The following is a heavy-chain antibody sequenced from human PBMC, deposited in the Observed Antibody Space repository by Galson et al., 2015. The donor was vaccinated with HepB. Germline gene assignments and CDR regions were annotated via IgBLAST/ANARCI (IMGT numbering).Heavy chain of an antibody. CDR1: GFTFSNAW. D-gene: IGHD3-16*02. Sequence: SLRLSCAASGFTFSNAWMNWVRQAPGKGLEWVGRIKSKTDGGTTDYAAPVKGRFTISRDDSKNTLYLQMNSLKTEDTAVYYCTARIMITFGGVIADDAFGIWGQGTMVTVSS. J-gene: IGHJ3*02. V-gene: IGHV3-15*07. CDR2: IKSKTDGGTT. CDR3: TARIMITFGGVIADDAFGI.